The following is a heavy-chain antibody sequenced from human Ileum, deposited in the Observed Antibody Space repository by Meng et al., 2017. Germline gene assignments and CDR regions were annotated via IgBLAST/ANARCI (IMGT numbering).Heavy chain of an antibody. CDR2: IYYDGNT. D-gene: IGHD5-18*01. V-gene: IGHV4-30-4*01. CDR3: AREFYVDTAMVIDS. CDR1: GDSLTSVNTQ. Sequence: QVQLQESGPGLVKPSQNLSLTCTVSGDSLTSVNTQWSWIRQSPGKGPEYIGYIYYDGNTYYNPSLKSRLIISIATSRNEFSLRLNSVTAADTAVYYCAREFYVDTAMVIDSWGQGTLVTVSS. J-gene: IGHJ4*02.